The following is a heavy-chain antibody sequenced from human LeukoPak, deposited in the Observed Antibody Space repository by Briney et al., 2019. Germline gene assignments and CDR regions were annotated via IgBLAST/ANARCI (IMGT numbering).Heavy chain of an antibody. V-gene: IGHV3-30*18. D-gene: IGHD1-26*01. CDR2: ISYDGSNK. CDR3: AKDAYSGSYDY. CDR1: GFTFSSYG. Sequence: GGSLRLSCAASGFTFSSYGMHWVRQAPGKGLEWVAVISYDGSNKYYADSVKGRFTISRDNSKNTLYLQMNSLRAEDTAVYYCAKDAYSGSYDYWGQVTLVTVSS. J-gene: IGHJ4*02.